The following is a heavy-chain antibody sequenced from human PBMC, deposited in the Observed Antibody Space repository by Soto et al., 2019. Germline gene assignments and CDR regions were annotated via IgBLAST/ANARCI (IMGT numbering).Heavy chain of an antibody. Sequence: SGGSLRLSCAASGFTFSDFRMLWVRQAPGKGLEWVSTISSGAGYIYYADSVRGRFTISRDNARDSLHLQMDTLSAEDTAVYYCVRDPGYCSSSTCYGNYFDYWGQGTLVTVSS. V-gene: IGHV3-21*01. D-gene: IGHD2-2*01. J-gene: IGHJ4*02. CDR2: ISSGAGYI. CDR3: VRDPGYCSSSTCYGNYFDY. CDR1: GFTFSDFR.